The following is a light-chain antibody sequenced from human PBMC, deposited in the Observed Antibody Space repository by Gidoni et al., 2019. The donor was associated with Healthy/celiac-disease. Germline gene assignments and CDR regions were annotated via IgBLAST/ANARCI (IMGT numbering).Light chain of an antibody. J-gene: IGKJ1*01. CDR1: QSLLHSNGYNY. Sequence: DIVMTQSPLSLPVTPGEPASISCRSSQSLLHSNGYNYLDWYLQKPGQSPQLLIYLGSNRASGVPDRVSGSGSGTDFTLKISRVEAEDVGVYDCMQALQTPTWTFGQGTKVEIK. V-gene: IGKV2-28*01. CDR2: LGS. CDR3: MQALQTPTWT.